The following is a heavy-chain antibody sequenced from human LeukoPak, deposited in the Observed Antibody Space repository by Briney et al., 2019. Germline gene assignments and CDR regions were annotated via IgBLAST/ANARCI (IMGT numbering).Heavy chain of an antibody. CDR1: GFTFSSYA. CDR3: ARVRGVIMGPLDV. CDR2: ISYDGSIK. Sequence: GGSLRLSCAASGFTFSSYAMHWVRQAPGKGLEWVAVISYDGSIKYYADSVKGRFTISRDNSKNTLYLQINSLRAEDTAVYYCARVRGVIMGPLDVWGQGTTVTVSS. V-gene: IGHV3-30-3*01. D-gene: IGHD3-10*01. J-gene: IGHJ6*02.